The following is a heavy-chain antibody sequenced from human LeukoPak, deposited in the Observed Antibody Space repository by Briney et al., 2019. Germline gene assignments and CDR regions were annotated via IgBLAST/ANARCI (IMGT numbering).Heavy chain of an antibody. D-gene: IGHD4-17*01. CDR3: AREFSDGDQGRFGP. J-gene: IGHJ5*02. Sequence: GASVKVSCKASGYTFTSYGISWVRQAPGQGLEWMGWISAYNGNTNYAQKLQGRVTMTTDTSTSTAYMELRSLRSDDTAVYYCAREFSDGDQGRFGPWGQGTLVTVSS. CDR2: ISAYNGNT. V-gene: IGHV1-18*01. CDR1: GYTFTSYG.